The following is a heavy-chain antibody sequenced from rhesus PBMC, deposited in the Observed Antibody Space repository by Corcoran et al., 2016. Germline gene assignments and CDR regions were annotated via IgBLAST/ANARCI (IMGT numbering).Heavy chain of an antibody. V-gene: IGHV3S5*01. Sequence: EVQLVESGGGLVQPGGSLRLSCAASGFTYSSYGMSWVRQAPGKGLEWVSYISNGCGSTYYADSVKGRLTISRDNSKNTLSLQMNSLRAEDTAVYYCAKVAGWQWADYWGQVVLVTVSS. J-gene: IGHJ4*01. CDR3: AKVAGWQWADY. CDR1: GFTYSSYG. CDR2: ISNGCGST. D-gene: IGHD5-24*01.